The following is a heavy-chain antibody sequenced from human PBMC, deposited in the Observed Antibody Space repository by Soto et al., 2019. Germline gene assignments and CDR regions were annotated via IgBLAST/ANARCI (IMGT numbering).Heavy chain of an antibody. CDR2: INHSGST. D-gene: IGHD6-19*01. J-gene: IGHJ5*02. CDR3: ARERGWYDDP. V-gene: IGHV4-34*01. Sequence: SETLSLTCAVYGGSFSGYYWSWIRQPPGKGLEWIGEINHSGSTNYNPSLKSRVTISVDTSKNQFSLKLSSVTAADTAVYYCARERGWYDDPWGKGTLVTVSS. CDR1: GGSFSGYY.